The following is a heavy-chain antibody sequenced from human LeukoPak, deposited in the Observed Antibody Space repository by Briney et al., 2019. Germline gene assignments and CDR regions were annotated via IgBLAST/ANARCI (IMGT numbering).Heavy chain of an antibody. V-gene: IGHV4-59*12. CDR3: ARESARYGDQRYDY. CDR1: GGSISSYY. CDR2: IYYSGST. Sequence: SETLSLTCTVSGGSISSYYWSWIRQPPGKGLEWIGYIYYSGSTNYNPSLKSRVTISVDTSKNQFSLKLSSVTAADTAVYYCARESARYGDQRYDYWGQGTLVTVSS. D-gene: IGHD4-17*01. J-gene: IGHJ4*02.